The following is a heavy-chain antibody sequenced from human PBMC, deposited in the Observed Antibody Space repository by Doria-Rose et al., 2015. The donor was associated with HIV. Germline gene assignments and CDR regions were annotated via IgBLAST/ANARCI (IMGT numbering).Heavy chain of an antibody. CDR1: GVSLSSPGMG. CDR2: ISSDDGR. V-gene: IGHV2-26*01. Sequence: ESGPVLVKPTETLTLTCTVSGVSLSSPGMGVSWIRQPPGEALEWLANISSDDGRSYKTSLKSRLTISRGTSKSQVVLTMTDMDPADTATYYCARIESSRWYHKYYFDFWGRGTLVIVSA. CDR3: ARIESSRWYHKYYFDF. D-gene: IGHD6-13*01. J-gene: IGHJ4*02.